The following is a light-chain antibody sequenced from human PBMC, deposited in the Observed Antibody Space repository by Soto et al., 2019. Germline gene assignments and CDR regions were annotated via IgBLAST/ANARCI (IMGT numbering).Light chain of an antibody. Sequence: EIVLTQSPGTLSLSPGERATLSCRARQSVSGSYLAWYQQKPGQPPRLLIDGASSRDTGIPDRFSGSGSGTDFTLTISRLETEDFAVYYCQQYATRPWTFGKGTKVEIK. CDR2: GAS. J-gene: IGKJ1*01. CDR3: QQYATRPWT. CDR1: QSVSGSY. V-gene: IGKV3-20*01.